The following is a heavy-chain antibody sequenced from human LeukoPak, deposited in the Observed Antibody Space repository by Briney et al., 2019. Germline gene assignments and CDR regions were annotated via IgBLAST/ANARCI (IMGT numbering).Heavy chain of an antibody. J-gene: IGHJ2*01. CDR1: GGSMNPHY. CDR3: ARGGWSLGP. V-gene: IGHV4-59*11. Sequence: SETLSLICTVSGGSMNPHYWSWIRQPPGKGLERIGYIYHSGATNYNPSLESRVTISVDTSKNQFSLKLSSVTAADTAVYYCARGGWSLGPWGRGTLVTVSS. CDR2: IYHSGAT.